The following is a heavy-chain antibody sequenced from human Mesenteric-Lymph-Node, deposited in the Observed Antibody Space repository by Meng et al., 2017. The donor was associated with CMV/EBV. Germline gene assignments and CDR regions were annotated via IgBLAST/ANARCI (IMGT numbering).Heavy chain of an antibody. D-gene: IGHD1-26*01. J-gene: IGHJ5*02. CDR1: GYTFNGYY. V-gene: IGHV1-2*02. Sequence: ASVKVSCKASGYTFNGYYIHWVRQAPGQGPQWMGWINPNDGVTNHAQKFQGRVTMTRDASISTAYMDLSRLRFDDTAVYYCARGPLIVGSTAGWFDPWGQGTLVTVSS. CDR2: INPNDGVT. CDR3: ARGPLIVGSTAGWFDP.